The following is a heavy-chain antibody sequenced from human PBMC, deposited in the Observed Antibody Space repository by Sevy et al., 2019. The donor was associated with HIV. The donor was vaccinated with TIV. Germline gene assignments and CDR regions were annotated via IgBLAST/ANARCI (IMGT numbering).Heavy chain of an antibody. J-gene: IGHJ4*02. CDR3: CVTNDSGPWDH. V-gene: IGHV3-15*01. CDR1: GFSFNNAW. Sequence: GGSLRLSCAASGFSFNNAWMNWVRQAPGKGLEWVGRIKSEADGGTTDYAAPVKGRFIISRSDSKNTVFLQMDSLKNEDTAVYYCCVTNDSGPWDHWGQGTLVTVSS. D-gene: IGHD3-22*01. CDR2: IKSEADGGTT.